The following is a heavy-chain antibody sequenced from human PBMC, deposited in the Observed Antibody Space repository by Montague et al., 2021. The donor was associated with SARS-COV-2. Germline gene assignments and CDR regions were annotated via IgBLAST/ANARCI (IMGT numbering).Heavy chain of an antibody. CDR2: IHYSGST. Sequence: SETLSLTCTVSGGSISSYYWSWIRQPPGKGLEWIGYIHYSGSTNYNPSLKSRVTVSVDTSKNQFSLKLSSVTAADTAVYYCARGGYYGYAFDIWGQGTMVTVSS. CDR3: ARGGYYGYAFDI. V-gene: IGHV4-59*01. CDR1: GGSISSYY. D-gene: IGHD3-10*01. J-gene: IGHJ3*02.